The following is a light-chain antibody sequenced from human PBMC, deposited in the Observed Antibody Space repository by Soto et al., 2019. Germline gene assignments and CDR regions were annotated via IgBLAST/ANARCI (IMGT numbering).Light chain of an antibody. J-gene: IGKJ5*01. V-gene: IGKV3-20*01. CDR1: QSVSSSY. Sequence: VLTQSPGILSVSPGERSTLSCRASQSVSSSYLAWYQQKPGQAPRLLIDGASSRATGVPDRFSGTGSGTDFTLTISRLEPEDFAVFYCQQYGNSPITFGQGTRLEIK. CDR3: QQYGNSPIT. CDR2: GAS.